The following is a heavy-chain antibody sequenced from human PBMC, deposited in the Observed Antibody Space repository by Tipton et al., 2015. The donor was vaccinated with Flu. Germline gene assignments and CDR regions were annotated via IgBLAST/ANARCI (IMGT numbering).Heavy chain of an antibody. J-gene: IGHJ4*02. V-gene: IGHV4-59*01. CDR2: IYYSGST. D-gene: IGHD2-15*01. CDR3: ATEYRGGGNRYDFDY. CDR1: GGSISGYY. Sequence: TLSLTCTVSGGSISGYYWTWIRQPPGTGLAWIGTIYYSGSTNYNPSLKSRVTISVDTSKNQFSLKLSSVTAADTAVYYCATEYRGGGNRYDFDYWGQGTLVTVSS.